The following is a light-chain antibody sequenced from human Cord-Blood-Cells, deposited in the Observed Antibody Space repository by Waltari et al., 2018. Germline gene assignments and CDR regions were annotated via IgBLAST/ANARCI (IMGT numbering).Light chain of an antibody. CDR2: WAS. CDR3: QQRSNWPPFT. V-gene: IGKV4-1*01. Sequence: DIVMTQSPDSLAVSLGERATINCKSSQSVLYSSNNKNYLAWYQQKPGQPPKLLIYWASTLESGVPDRFSGSGSGTDFTLTISSLQAEDVAVYYCQQRSNWPPFTFGPGTKVDIK. J-gene: IGKJ3*01. CDR1: QSVLYSSNNKNY.